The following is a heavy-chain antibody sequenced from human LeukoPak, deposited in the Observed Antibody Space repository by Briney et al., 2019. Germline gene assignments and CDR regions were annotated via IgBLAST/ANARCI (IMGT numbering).Heavy chain of an antibody. J-gene: IGHJ3*02. V-gene: IGHV3-74*01. Sequence: PGGSLRLSCAASGFTFSSYWMHWVRQAPGKGLVWVSRISTDGSSTNSADSVKGRLTISRGNAKNTLYLQMISLRAEDTAVYYCVREYSSSSGRAFDMWGQGTMVTVSP. CDR3: VREYSSSSGRAFDM. CDR1: GFTFSSYW. D-gene: IGHD6-6*01. CDR2: ISTDGSST.